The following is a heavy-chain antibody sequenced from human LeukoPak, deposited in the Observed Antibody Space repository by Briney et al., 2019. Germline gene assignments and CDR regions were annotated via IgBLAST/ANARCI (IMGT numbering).Heavy chain of an antibody. CDR2: ISAYTANT. D-gene: IGHD4-17*01. J-gene: IGHJ4*02. CDR3: ARGQSGDFGHPFGFDY. V-gene: IGHV1-18*01. CDR1: DYTFTSYG. Sequence: ASVKVSCKXSDYTFTSYGISWVRQAPGQGLEWMGRISAYTANTNYAQKVQGRVTMTTDTSTSTAYMELRSLRSDDTAVYYCARGQSGDFGHPFGFDYWGQGTLVTVSS.